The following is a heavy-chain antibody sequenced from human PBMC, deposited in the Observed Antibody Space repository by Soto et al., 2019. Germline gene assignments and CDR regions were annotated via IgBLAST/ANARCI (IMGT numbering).Heavy chain of an antibody. J-gene: IGHJ1*01. D-gene: IGHD3-22*01. V-gene: IGHV1-46*01. CDR3: ARGGYYDSSGYPTQGSYFQH. CDR2: INPSGGST. CDR1: GYTFTSYY. Sequence: QVQLVQSGAEVKKPGASVKVSCKASGYTFTSYYMHWVRQAPGQGLEWMGIINPSGGSTSYAEKYQGRVTMTRDTSTSTVYMELSSLSSEDTAVYYCARGGYYDSSGYPTQGSYFQHWGQGTLVTVSS.